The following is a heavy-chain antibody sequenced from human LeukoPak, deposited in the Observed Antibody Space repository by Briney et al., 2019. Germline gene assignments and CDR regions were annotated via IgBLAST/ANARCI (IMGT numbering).Heavy chain of an antibody. CDR3: ARADGSSWYREEYFQH. J-gene: IGHJ1*01. V-gene: IGHV1-18*01. CDR2: ISAYNGNT. Sequence: GASVKVSCKSSGYTFTSYGISWVRHAPGQGLEWMGWISAYNGNTNYAQKLQGRVTMTTDTSTSTAYMELRSLRSDDTAVYYCARADGSSWYREEYFQHWGQGTLVTVSS. D-gene: IGHD6-13*01. CDR1: GYTFTSYG.